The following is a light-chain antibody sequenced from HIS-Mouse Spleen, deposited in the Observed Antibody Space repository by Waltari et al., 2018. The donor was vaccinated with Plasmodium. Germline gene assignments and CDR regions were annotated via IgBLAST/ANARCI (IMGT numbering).Light chain of an antibody. J-gene: IGLJ3*02. CDR2: EGS. CDR1: SRDVGSYKL. V-gene: IGLV2-23*01. Sequence: QSALTQPASVSGSPGPSITISCTGTSRDVGSYKLVSWYQQHPGKAPKLMIYEGSKRPSGVSNRFSGSKSGNTASLTISGLQAEDEADYYCCSYAGSSTWVFGGGTKLTVL. CDR3: CSYAGSSTWV.